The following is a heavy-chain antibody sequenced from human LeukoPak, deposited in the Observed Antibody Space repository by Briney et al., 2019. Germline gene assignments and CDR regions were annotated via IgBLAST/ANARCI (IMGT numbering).Heavy chain of an antibody. CDR2: IIPIFGTA. D-gene: IGHD1-26*01. Sequence: VASVNVSCKASGGTFSSYAISWVRQAPGQGLEWMGGIIPIFGTANYAQKFQGRVTITADESTSTAYMELSSLRSEDTAVYYCARDQSPSGSYRYDYGMDVWGQGTTVTVSS. CDR3: ARDQSPSGSYRYDYGMDV. J-gene: IGHJ6*02. V-gene: IGHV1-69*01. CDR1: GGTFSSYA.